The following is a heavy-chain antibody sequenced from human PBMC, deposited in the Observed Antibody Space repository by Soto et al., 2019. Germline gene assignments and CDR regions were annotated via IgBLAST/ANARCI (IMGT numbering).Heavy chain of an antibody. CDR2: INHSGST. CDR1: GGSFSGFY. J-gene: IGHJ6*02. V-gene: IGHV4-34*01. Sequence: SETLSLTCAVYGGSFSGFYWSWIRQPPRKGLEWIGEINHSGSTNYKPSLKSRVTISVDTSNNQFSLKVSSVTAADTAVYYCARGRSPKDGSDPIWFGESNYYYFGMDVWGQGTTVTVSS. D-gene: IGHD3-10*01. CDR3: ARGRSPKDGSDPIWFGESNYYYFGMDV.